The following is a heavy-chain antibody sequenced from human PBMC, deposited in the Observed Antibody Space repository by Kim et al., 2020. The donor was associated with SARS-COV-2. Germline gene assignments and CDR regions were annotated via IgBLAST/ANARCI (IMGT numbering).Heavy chain of an antibody. CDR1: GFTFGDYA. CDR3: TRGGDDILTGYLGTFPIRSGDDEFDY. D-gene: IGHD3-9*01. J-gene: IGHJ4*02. CDR2: IRSKAYGGTT. V-gene: IGHV3-49*03. Sequence: GGSLRLSCTASGFTFGDYAMSWFRQAPGKGLEWVGFIRSKAYGGTTEYAASVKGRFTISRDDSKSIAYLQMNSLKTEDTAVYYCTRGGDDILTGYLGTFPIRSGDDEFDYWGQGTLVTVSS.